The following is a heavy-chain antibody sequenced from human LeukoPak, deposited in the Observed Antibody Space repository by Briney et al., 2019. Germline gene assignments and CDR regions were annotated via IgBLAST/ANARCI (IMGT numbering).Heavy chain of an antibody. CDR2: INPIIGAT. CDR1: GYTFTGYY. Sequence: ASVKVSCKASGYTFTGYYMHWVRQAPGQGLEWMGWINPIIGATNYAQKLQGRVTMTRDTSISTAYMALSRLRSDDTAVYYCANEVLGYCSSTSCAPGYWGQGTLVTVSS. V-gene: IGHV1-2*02. CDR3: ANEVLGYCSSTSCAPGY. D-gene: IGHD2-2*01. J-gene: IGHJ4*02.